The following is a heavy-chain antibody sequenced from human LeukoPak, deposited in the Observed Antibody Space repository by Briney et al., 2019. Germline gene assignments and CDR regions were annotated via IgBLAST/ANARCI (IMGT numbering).Heavy chain of an antibody. Sequence: GGSLRLSCAASGFTFSSYAMSWVRQAPGEGLEWVSVISGSGDSTLYADSVKGRFTVSRDNSKNTLYLQMNSLGAEGTAVYYCAKDRNCSSTRCYGDFDYWGQGTLVTVSS. CDR3: AKDRNCSSTRCYGDFDY. CDR1: GFTFSSYA. V-gene: IGHV3-23*01. D-gene: IGHD2-2*01. CDR2: ISGSGDST. J-gene: IGHJ4*02.